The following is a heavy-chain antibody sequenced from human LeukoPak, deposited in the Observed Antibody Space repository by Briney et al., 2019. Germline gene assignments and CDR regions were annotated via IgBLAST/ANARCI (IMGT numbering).Heavy chain of an antibody. CDR1: GGSISSNNW. CDR3: ARTRLWPTGTFDY. J-gene: IGHJ4*02. CDR2: IYHSGTT. Sequence: PSETLSLTCAVSGGSISSNNWWSWVRQPPGKGLEWIGEIYHSGTTHYNPSLKSRVTISVDKCKNQFSLKLTSVTAADTAVYYCARTRLWPTGTFDYWGQGTLVTVSS. D-gene: IGHD5-18*01. V-gene: IGHV4-4*02.